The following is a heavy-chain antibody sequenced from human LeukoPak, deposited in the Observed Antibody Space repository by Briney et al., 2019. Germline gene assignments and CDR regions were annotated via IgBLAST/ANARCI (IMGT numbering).Heavy chain of an antibody. V-gene: IGHV4-34*01. D-gene: IGHD6-19*01. CDR2: INHSGST. Sequence: PSETLSLTCAVYGGSFSGYYWSWIRQPPGKGLEWIGEINHSGSTNYNPSLKSRVTISVDTSKNQFSLKLSSVTAADTAVYYCARGRRGGKQWLVRPKYFDYWGQGTLVTVSS. J-gene: IGHJ4*02. CDR1: GGSFSGYY. CDR3: ARGRRGGKQWLVRPKYFDY.